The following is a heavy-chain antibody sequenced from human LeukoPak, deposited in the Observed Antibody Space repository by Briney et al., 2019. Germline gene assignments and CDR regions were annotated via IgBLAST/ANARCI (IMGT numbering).Heavy chain of an antibody. V-gene: IGHV3-23*01. Sequence: GGSLRLSSAGSGFTFSTYTMSWVRQAPGKGLEWVSAITGSGAGTYYADSVKGRFTTSRDNSKNTVYLQMNSLRAEDTAVYYCAKDRVPDSGWDIDYWGQGTPVTVSS. CDR2: ITGSGAGT. D-gene: IGHD6-19*01. CDR3: AKDRVPDSGWDIDY. CDR1: GFTFSTYT. J-gene: IGHJ4*02.